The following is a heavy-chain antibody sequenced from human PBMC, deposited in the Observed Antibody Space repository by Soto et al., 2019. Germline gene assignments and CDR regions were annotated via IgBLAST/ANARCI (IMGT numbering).Heavy chain of an antibody. J-gene: IGHJ6*02. CDR1: GYTFTRSG. D-gene: IGHD5-12*01. V-gene: IGHV1-18*01. CDR3: AREGVAPYYYSSMDV. Sequence: QVQLVQSGAEVKKPGASVKVSCKASGYTFTRSGISWVRQAPGQGLEWMGWIRTDNGDTNYAQTFQGRVTMTTDTSTSTVYMELRSLRSDDTAVYYCAREGVAPYYYSSMDVWGQGTPVTVSS. CDR2: IRTDNGDT.